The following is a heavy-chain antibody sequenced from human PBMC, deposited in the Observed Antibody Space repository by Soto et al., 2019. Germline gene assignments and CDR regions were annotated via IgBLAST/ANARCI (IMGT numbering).Heavy chain of an antibody. CDR3: ARCFYSLGAAPVFFDY. V-gene: IGHV4-34*01. Sequence: SETLSLTCAVYGGSFSGYYWSWIRQPPGKGLEWIGEINHSGSTNYNPSLKSRVTISVDTSKNQFSLKLSSVTAADTAVYYCARCFYSLGAAPVFFDYWGQGTLVPVSS. D-gene: IGHD2-21*01. CDR1: GGSFSGYY. J-gene: IGHJ4*02. CDR2: INHSGST.